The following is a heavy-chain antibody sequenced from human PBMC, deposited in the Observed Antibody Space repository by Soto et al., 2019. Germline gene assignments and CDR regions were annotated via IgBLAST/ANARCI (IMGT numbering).Heavy chain of an antibody. CDR2: INAGNGNT. CDR3: ARNGNWKYVYYMDV. CDR1: GYTFTSYA. J-gene: IGHJ6*03. D-gene: IGHD1-7*01. Sequence: QVQLVQSGAEVKKPGASVKVSCKASGYTFTSYAMHWVRQAPGQRLEWMGWINAGNGNTKYSQKFQGRVTITRDTSASTAYMELSSLRSEDTAVYYCARNGNWKYVYYMDVWGKGTTVTVSS. V-gene: IGHV1-3*01.